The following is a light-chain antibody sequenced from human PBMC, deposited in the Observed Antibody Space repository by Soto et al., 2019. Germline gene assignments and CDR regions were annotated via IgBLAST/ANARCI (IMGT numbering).Light chain of an antibody. V-gene: IGLV2-14*01. CDR2: EVS. CDR1: SSDIGNYDF. J-gene: IGLJ2*01. Sequence: QSALTHPASVSGSPGQSITISCTGTSSDIGNYDFVSWYQQVPGTAPKAMIYEVSSRPSGVSNRFSGSKSGNTASLTISGLQAEDEAYYYCSSYTTSTSFILFGGGTQLTVL. CDR3: SSYTTSTSFIL.